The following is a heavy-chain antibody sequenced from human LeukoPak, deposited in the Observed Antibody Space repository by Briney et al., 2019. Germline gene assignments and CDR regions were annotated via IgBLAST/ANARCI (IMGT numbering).Heavy chain of an antibody. Sequence: SETLSLTCTVSGGSISSSSYYWGWIRQPPGKGLEWIGSIYYSGSTYYNPSLKSRVTISVDTSKNQFSLKLSSVTAADTAVYYCARHDSSGWSYHFDYWGQGTLVTVSS. CDR3: ARHDSSGWSYHFDY. D-gene: IGHD6-19*01. V-gene: IGHV4-39*01. J-gene: IGHJ4*02. CDR2: IYYSGST. CDR1: GGSISSSSYY.